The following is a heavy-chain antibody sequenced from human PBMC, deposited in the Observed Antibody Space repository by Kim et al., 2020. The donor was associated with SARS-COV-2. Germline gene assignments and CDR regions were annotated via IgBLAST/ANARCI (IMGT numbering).Heavy chain of an antibody. Sequence: QKLQGRVTMTRNTSINTAYMELSSLRSEDTAVYYCARGRSRLRRISWVDPWGQGTLVTVSS. V-gene: IGHV1-8*01. CDR3: ARGRSRLRRISWVDP. J-gene: IGHJ5*02. D-gene: IGHD4-17*01.